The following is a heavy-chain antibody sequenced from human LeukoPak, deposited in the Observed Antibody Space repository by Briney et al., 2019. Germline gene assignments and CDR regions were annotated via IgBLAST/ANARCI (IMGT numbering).Heavy chain of an antibody. Sequence: GGSLRLSCAASGFTFSNSWMSWVRQAPGKRLEWVAEINLDGSGRYYVDSVRGRFTISRDNAKNSVFLQLNSLRAEDTAVYYCAREGSGYCSGGSCFQSYWYFDLWGRGTLVTVSS. J-gene: IGHJ2*01. CDR3: AREGSGYCSGGSCFQSYWYFDL. D-gene: IGHD2-15*01. CDR1: GFTFSNSW. CDR2: INLDGSGR. V-gene: IGHV3-7*01.